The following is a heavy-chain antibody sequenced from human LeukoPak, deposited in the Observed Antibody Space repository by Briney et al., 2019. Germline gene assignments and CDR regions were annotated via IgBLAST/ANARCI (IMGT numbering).Heavy chain of an antibody. CDR1: GYTFTDYY. J-gene: IGHJ4*02. D-gene: IGHD6-19*01. V-gene: IGHV1-2*02. Sequence: ASVKVSCKASGYTFTDYYIHWVRQAPGQGLEWMGWINPNSGGTNYAQKFQGRVTMTRDTSISTAYMELSRLRSDDTAVYYCARDMSSGWYYGSGIDYWGQGTLVTVSS. CDR3: ARDMSSGWYYGSGIDY. CDR2: INPNSGGT.